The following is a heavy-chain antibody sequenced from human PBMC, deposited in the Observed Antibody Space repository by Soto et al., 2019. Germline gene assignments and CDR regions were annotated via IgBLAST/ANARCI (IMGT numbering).Heavy chain of an antibody. CDR2: ISGYNGNT. CDR3: AREASHYLDY. J-gene: IGHJ4*02. V-gene: IGHV1-18*01. Sequence: QVQLVQSGAEVKKPGASVKVSCKASGYTFTNYGISWVRQAPGQGLEWMGWISGYNGNTNYAQKFQGRVTMTTDTSTSTADVDLRSLRSDDTAVDYCAREASHYLDYWGQGTLVTVSS. CDR1: GYTFTNYG.